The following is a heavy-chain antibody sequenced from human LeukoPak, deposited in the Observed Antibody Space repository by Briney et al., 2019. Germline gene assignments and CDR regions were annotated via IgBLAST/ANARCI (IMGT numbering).Heavy chain of an antibody. V-gene: IGHV4-39*01. D-gene: IGHD1-1*01. J-gene: IGHJ4*02. Sequence: PSETLSLTCTVSGGSISSSSYYWAWIRQSPGKGPEWIGSIYSSGSGSTYYNPSLKSRVTVSIDTSKNQFSLNLSSVTAADTAVYYCARLCTSTTTRQYYFDYWGQGTLVTVSS. CDR2: IYSSGSGST. CDR3: ARLCTSTTTRQYYFDY. CDR1: GGSISSSSYY.